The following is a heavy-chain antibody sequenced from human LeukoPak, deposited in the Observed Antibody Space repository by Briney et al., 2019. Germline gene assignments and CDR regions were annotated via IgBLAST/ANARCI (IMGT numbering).Heavy chain of an antibody. D-gene: IGHD3-22*01. Sequence: ASVKVSCKASGYTFTGYYMHWVRQAPGQGLEWMGWINPNSGGTNYAQKFQGRVTMTRDTSISTAYMDLTRLRSDDTAVYYCFRVDSTGYYRGRGPIDYWGQGTLVTVSS. CDR3: FRVDSTGYYRGRGPIDY. J-gene: IGHJ4*02. CDR1: GYTFTGYY. CDR2: INPNSGGT. V-gene: IGHV1-2*02.